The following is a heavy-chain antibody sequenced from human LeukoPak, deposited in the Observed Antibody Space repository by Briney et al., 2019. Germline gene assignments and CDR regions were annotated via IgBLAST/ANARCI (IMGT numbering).Heavy chain of an antibody. CDR2: IIPIFGTA. J-gene: IGHJ5*01. V-gene: IGHV1-69*13. CDR3: ARDSLLKSPPDCSSTRCYRGWFGP. D-gene: IGHD2-2*01. CDR1: GGTFSSYA. Sequence: ASVKVSCKASGGTFSSYAISWVRQAPGQGLEWMGGIIPIFGTANYAQKFQGRVTITADESTSTAYMELSSLRSEDTAVYYCARDSLLKSPPDCSSTRCYRGWFGPWGPGTLVNGSP.